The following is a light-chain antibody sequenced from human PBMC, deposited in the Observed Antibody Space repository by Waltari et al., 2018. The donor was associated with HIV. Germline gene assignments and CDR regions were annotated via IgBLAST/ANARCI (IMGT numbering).Light chain of an antibody. CDR3: AAWDDSLNGWV. CDR2: SNN. CDR1: SANIGSNT. Sequence: QSVLTQPPSASGTPGQRVTISCSGSSANIGSNTVNWYQQLPGTATKLLIYSNNQRPSGVPDRFSGSKSGTSVSLAISGLQSEDDTDYYCAAWDDSLNGWVFGGGTKLTVL. V-gene: IGLV1-44*01. J-gene: IGLJ3*02.